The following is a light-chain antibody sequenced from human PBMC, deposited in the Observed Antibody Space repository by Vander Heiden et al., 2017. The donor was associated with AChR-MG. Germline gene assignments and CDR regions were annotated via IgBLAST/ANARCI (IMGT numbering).Light chain of an antibody. Sequence: YELPQPPAALVAQGQTARIPCGGNKIGSKNVHWYQPKPGQAPVVVIYRDNNRPSGIPERFSGSNSGNTATLTISRAQDGDEADYYCQVWDSSPVVFGGGTKLTVL. CDR2: RDN. V-gene: IGLV3-9*01. CDR1: KIGSKN. CDR3: QVWDSSPVV. J-gene: IGLJ3*02.